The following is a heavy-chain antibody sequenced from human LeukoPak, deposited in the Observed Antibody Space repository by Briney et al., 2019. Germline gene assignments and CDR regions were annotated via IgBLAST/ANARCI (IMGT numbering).Heavy chain of an antibody. CDR1: GGSISSTNW. D-gene: IGHD5-18*01. V-gene: IGHV4-39*01. J-gene: IGHJ4*02. CDR3: ARMDTAMVVYFDF. Sequence: RPSETLSLTCGVSGGSISSTNWWSCVRQPPGQGLEWIGSIYYSGNTYYNPSLKSRVTISVDTSKNQFSLKLSSVTAADTAVYYCARMDTAMVVYFDFWGQGTLVTVSS. CDR2: IYYSGNT.